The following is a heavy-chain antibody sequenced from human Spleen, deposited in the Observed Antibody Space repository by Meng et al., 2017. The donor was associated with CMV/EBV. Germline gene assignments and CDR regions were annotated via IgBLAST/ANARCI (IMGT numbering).Heavy chain of an antibody. CDR1: GGSISSDDYY. V-gene: IGHV4-30-4*08. J-gene: IGHJ4*02. CDR2: IYNSGST. D-gene: IGHD3-16*01. CDR3: GSWRGGNYYDY. Sequence: QVQLQGSGPGLVKPSQTLSLTCTVSGGSISSDDYYWSWIRQPPGKGLECIGYIYNSGSTYYNPSLKSRVIISVDTSKNQFSLKLSSVTAADTAVYYCGSWRGGNYYDYWGQGTLVTVSS.